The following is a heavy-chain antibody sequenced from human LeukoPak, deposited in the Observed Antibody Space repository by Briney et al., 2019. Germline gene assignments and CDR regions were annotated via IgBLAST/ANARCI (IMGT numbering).Heavy chain of an antibody. Sequence: ASVKVSCQVSGYTLTELSMHWVRQAPGKGLEWMGGFDPEDGETIYAQKFQGRVTMTEDTSTDTAYMELSSLRSEDTAVYYCATSGYCSGGSCYYYGIDVWGQGTTVTVSS. CDR1: GYTLTELS. CDR3: ATSGYCSGGSCYYYGIDV. J-gene: IGHJ6*02. D-gene: IGHD2-15*01. V-gene: IGHV1-24*01. CDR2: FDPEDGET.